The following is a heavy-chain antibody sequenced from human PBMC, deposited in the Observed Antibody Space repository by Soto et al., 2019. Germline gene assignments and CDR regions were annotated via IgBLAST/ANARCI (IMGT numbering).Heavy chain of an antibody. CDR2: ISANGQGI. CDR1: GFTFSSYA. J-gene: IGHJ4*02. D-gene: IGHD1-7*01. CDR3: AKDRNYPRDQFHY. V-gene: IGHV3-23*01. Sequence: GGSLRLSCAASGFTFSSYAMHWARQAPGKGLEWVSAISANGQGIYYADSVRGRFTISRDNSKNTIFLHMDSLRAEDTAVYYCAKDRNYPRDQFHYWGQGTQVTVSS.